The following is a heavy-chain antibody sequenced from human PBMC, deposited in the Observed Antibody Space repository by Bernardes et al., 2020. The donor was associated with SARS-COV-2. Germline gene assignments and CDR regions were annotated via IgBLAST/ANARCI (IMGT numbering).Heavy chain of an antibody. V-gene: IGHV1-2*04. Sequence: ASVKVSCKTSVYSFSGYYIHWVRQAPGQGFEWMGWINPDSGGTGYAQKFQGWVTMTRDTSISTVYMEIRTLKSDDTAVYYCARRDGDYGHFDHLCQGTLVTVSS. CDR3: ARRDGDYGHFDH. CDR2: INPDSGGT. J-gene: IGHJ4*02. D-gene: IGHD4-17*01. CDR1: VYSFSGYY.